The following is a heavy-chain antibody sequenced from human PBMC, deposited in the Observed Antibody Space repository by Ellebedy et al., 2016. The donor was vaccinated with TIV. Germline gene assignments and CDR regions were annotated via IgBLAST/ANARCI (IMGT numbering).Heavy chain of an antibody. CDR3: ARHSRGSYYPFDY. J-gene: IGHJ4*02. CDR1: GGSFSGYY. Sequence: MPSETLSLTCAVYGGSFSGYYWSWIRQPPGKGLEWSGEINHSGSTNYNPSLKSRVTISVDTSKNQFSLKLSSVTAADTAVYYCARHSRGSYYPFDYWGQGTLVTVSS. CDR2: INHSGST. V-gene: IGHV4-34*01. D-gene: IGHD1-26*01.